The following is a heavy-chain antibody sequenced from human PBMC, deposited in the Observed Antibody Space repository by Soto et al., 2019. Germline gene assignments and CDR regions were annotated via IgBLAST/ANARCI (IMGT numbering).Heavy chain of an antibody. CDR2: ISGYNSNT. D-gene: IGHD5-18*01. V-gene: IGHV1-18*01. Sequence: ASVKVSCKASGYMFTRYAISWVRQAPGQGLEWMGWISGYNSNTNYAQKIQGRVTLTTDTSTSTAYMELKSLRSDDTAVYYCARDSLRGNSYGFVRPDYYYYGMDVWGQGTTVTVSS. CDR3: ARDSLRGNSYGFVRPDYYYYGMDV. J-gene: IGHJ6*02. CDR1: GYMFTRYA.